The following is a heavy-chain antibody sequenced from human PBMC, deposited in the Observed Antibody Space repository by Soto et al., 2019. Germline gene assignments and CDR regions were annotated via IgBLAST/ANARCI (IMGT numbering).Heavy chain of an antibody. V-gene: IGHV3-74*01. CDR1: GFTFSSYW. J-gene: IGHJ4*02. CDR3: ARVGTGAYHFGS. Sequence: EVQLVESGGGLVQPGGSLRLSCAASGFTFSSYWMHWVRQAPGKGLVWVSRINSDGSTTSYADSVKGRFTISRDNAKNTLYLQMNSLRAEDTAVYYCARVGTGAYHFGSWGQGTLVTVAS. CDR2: INSDGSTT. D-gene: IGHD7-27*01.